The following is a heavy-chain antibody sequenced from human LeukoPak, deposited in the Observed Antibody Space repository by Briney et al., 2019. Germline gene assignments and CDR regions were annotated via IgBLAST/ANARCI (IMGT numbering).Heavy chain of an antibody. CDR1: GGTFSSYA. J-gene: IGHJ4*02. D-gene: IGHD1-26*01. CDR3: AASLGAASFDY. Sequence: WVKVSCKASGGTFSSYAISWVRQAPGQGLEWMGGIIPIFGTANYAQKFQGRVTITTDESTSTAYMELSSLRSEDTAVYYCAASLGAASFDYWGQGTLVTVSS. CDR2: IIPIFGTA. V-gene: IGHV1-69*05.